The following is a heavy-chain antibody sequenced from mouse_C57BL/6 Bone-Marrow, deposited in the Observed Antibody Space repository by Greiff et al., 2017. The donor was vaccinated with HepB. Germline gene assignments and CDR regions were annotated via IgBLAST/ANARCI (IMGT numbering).Heavy chain of an antibody. D-gene: IGHD2-2*01. V-gene: IGHV5-2*01. CDR3: ARLVTTRDYYAMDY. CDR2: INSDGGST. J-gene: IGHJ4*01. Sequence: EVKVVESGGGLVQPGESLKLSCESNEYEFPSHDMSWVRKTPEKRLELVAAINSDGGSTYYPDTMERRFIISRDNTKKTLYLQMSSLRSEDTALYYCARLVTTRDYYAMDYWGQGTSVTVSS. CDR1: EYEFPSHD.